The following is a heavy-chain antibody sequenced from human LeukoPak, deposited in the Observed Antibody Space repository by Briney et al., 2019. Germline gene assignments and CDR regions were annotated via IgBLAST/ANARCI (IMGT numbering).Heavy chain of an antibody. J-gene: IGHJ4*02. Sequence: GESLKISCKGSGYSFTSYWIGWVRQMPGKGLEWMGIIYPGDSDTRYSPSFQGQVTISADKSISTAYLQWSSLKASDTAMYYCARLTYYYDSSGSYYYFDYWGQGTLVTVSS. CDR1: GYSFTSYW. CDR2: IYPGDSDT. V-gene: IGHV5-51*01. D-gene: IGHD3-22*01. CDR3: ARLTYYYDSSGSYYYFDY.